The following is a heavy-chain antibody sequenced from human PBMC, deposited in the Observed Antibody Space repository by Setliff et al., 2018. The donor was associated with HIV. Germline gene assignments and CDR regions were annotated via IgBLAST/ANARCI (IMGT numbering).Heavy chain of an antibody. CDR3: AKNRNRYYYDNSGYPDY. Sequence: AGGSLRLSCAASGFTFSNYAVSWVRQAPGKGLEWVSLISGGGGSTYYADSVKGRFTISRDNSKNTLYLQMNSLRAEDTAVYYCAKNRNRYYYDNSGYPDYWGQGTLVTVSS. CDR2: ISGGGGST. D-gene: IGHD3-22*01. V-gene: IGHV3-23*01. J-gene: IGHJ4*02. CDR1: GFTFSNYA.